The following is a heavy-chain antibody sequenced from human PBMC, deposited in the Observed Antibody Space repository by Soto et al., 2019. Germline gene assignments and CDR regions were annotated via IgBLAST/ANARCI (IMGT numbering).Heavy chain of an antibody. CDR3: ATSYDSGFDP. Sequence: QLQLVQSGAEVKKPGASVKVSCKASGYTFTSYGISWIRQAPGQGLEWMGWINPYNGNTDYAQNLQGRVTMTTDTSTSTAYMELRSLTSDDTAVYYCATSYDSGFDPWGQGTQVSVSS. CDR2: INPYNGNT. CDR1: GYTFTSYG. V-gene: IGHV1-18*04. D-gene: IGHD5-12*01. J-gene: IGHJ5*02.